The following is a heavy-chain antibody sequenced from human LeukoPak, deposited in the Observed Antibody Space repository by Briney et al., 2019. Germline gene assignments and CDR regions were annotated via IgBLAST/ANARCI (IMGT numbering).Heavy chain of an antibody. CDR1: GGSISGYY. D-gene: IGHD1-1*01. Sequence: PLETLSLTCTVSGGSISGYYYSWIRQPPGKGLEWIGSIYYSGSTYYNPSLKSRVTISVDTSKNQFSLKLSSVTAADTAVYYCARRNDQTDAFDIWGQGTMVTVSS. J-gene: IGHJ3*02. CDR2: IYYSGST. V-gene: IGHV4-39*01. CDR3: ARRNDQTDAFDI.